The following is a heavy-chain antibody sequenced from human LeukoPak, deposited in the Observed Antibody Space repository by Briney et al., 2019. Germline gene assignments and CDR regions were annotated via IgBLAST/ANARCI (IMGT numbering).Heavy chain of an antibody. CDR2: ISGSGGST. J-gene: IGHJ4*02. CDR3: AKGRNYYGSGSLIDY. Sequence: GGSLRLSCAASGFTISSYAMSWVRQAPGKGLEWVSAISGSGGSTYYADSVKGRFTISRDNSKNTLYLQMNSLRAEDTAVYYCAKGRNYYGSGSLIDYWGQGTLVTVSS. D-gene: IGHD3-10*01. CDR1: GFTISSYA. V-gene: IGHV3-23*01.